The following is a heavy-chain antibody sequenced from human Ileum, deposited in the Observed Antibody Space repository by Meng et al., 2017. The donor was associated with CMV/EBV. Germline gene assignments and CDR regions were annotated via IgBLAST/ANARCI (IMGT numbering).Heavy chain of an antibody. Sequence: EVQLVESGGGLVQPGGSLRLSCAATGFTFSSFAMSWVRQAPGKGLEWVSSISGSGDRTYYADSVKGRFTISRDNSENTLYLQMNSLSGDDTALYYCMKDQGVGGAWGQGTLVTVSS. CDR1: GFTFSSFA. CDR2: ISGSGDRT. V-gene: IGHV3-23*04. J-gene: IGHJ5*02. CDR3: MKDQGVGGA. D-gene: IGHD4-23*01.